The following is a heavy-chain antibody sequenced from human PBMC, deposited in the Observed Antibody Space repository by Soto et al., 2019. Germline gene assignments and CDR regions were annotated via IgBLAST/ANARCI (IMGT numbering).Heavy chain of an antibody. CDR3: ARDLRGYSSSWYLSYYYYGMDV. D-gene: IGHD6-13*01. CDR2: IWYDGSNK. CDR1: GITLSSYG. V-gene: IGHV3-33*01. J-gene: IGHJ6*02. Sequence: GGSLRLSYAASGITLSSYGMHWVRQAPGKGLEWVAFIWYDGSNKYYANSVKGRFTISRDNSKNTLYLQMNSLRAEDTAVYYCARDLRGYSSSWYLSYYYYGMDVWGQGTTVTVSS.